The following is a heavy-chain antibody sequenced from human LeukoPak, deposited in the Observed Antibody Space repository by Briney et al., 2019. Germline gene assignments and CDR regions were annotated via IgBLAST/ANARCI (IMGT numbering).Heavy chain of an antibody. V-gene: IGHV4-59*01. CDR3: AAMVITIPRGAFDI. CDR1: GGSIGSFH. CDR2: IFYGGIT. D-gene: IGHD3-22*01. Sequence: SETLSLTCTVSGGSIGSFHWNWIRQTPGKGLEWIGYIFYGGITNYNPSLKSRVIISVDTSKNQFSLKLSSVTAADTAVYYCAAMVITIPRGAFDIWGQGTMVTVSS. J-gene: IGHJ3*02.